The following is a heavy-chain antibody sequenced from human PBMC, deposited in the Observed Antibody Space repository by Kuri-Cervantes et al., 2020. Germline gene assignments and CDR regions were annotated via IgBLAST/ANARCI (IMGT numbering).Heavy chain of an antibody. CDR3: ANDPGYSSGWFGYYYYYYMDV. J-gene: IGHJ6*03. Sequence: GGSLRLSCGAAGFTFSNYAMSWVRQAPGKGLEWVSGISGGGGRTYYADSVKGRFTISRDNAKNSLYLQMNSLRAEDTAVYYCANDPGYSSGWFGYYYYYYMDVWGKGTTVTVSS. CDR1: GFTFSNYA. D-gene: IGHD6-19*01. V-gene: IGHV3-23*01. CDR2: ISGGGGRT.